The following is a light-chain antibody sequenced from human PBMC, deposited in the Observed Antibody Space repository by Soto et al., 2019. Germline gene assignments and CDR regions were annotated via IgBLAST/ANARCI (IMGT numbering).Light chain of an antibody. CDR3: HQSSSYPVT. CDR1: QSISSW. Sequence: DIQMTQYPSTMSATVGDRVTITCRASQSISSWLAWYQQKPGKVPNLLIYKASNLESGVPSRFSGSGSGTEFTLIISSLQPDDFATYYCHQSSSYPVTFGQGTRLEIK. V-gene: IGKV1-5*03. J-gene: IGKJ5*01. CDR2: KAS.